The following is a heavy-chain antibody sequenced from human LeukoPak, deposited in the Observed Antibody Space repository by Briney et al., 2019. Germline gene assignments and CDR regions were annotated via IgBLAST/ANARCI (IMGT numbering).Heavy chain of an antibody. Sequence: GGSLRLSCAASGFTFSSYYMNWVRQAPGKGLEWVSSISTSSTYIYYADSVKGRFTISRDNAKNSLYLQMNSLRAEDTAIYYCTRVGYIDEGIDYWGQGTLVTVSS. J-gene: IGHJ4*02. CDR1: GFTFSSYY. V-gene: IGHV3-21*01. CDR2: ISTSSTYI. CDR3: TRVGYIDEGIDY. D-gene: IGHD5-24*01.